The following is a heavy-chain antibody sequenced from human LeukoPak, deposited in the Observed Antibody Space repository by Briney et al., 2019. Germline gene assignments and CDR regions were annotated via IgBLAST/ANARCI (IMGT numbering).Heavy chain of an antibody. V-gene: IGHV1-8*01. CDR3: ARGAIFGATRGYGMDV. J-gene: IGHJ6*02. CDR1: EYTFTIYD. Sequence: ASVKVSCKASEYTFTIYDIHWVRQAPGQGLEYMGWMNPKTGGTVYAQKFQGRVTMTRDASIGTAYMELSSLKSEDTAVYYCARGAIFGATRGYGMDVWGQGTKVTVSS. D-gene: IGHD3-3*01. CDR2: MNPKTGGT.